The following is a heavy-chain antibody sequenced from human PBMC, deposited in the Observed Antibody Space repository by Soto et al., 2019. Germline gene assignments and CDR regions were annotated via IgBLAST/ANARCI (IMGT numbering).Heavy chain of an antibody. V-gene: IGHV4-34*01. D-gene: IGHD6-13*01. CDR1: GGSFSGYY. CDR2: INHSGST. Sequence: SETLSLTCAVYGGSFSGYYWSWIRQPPGKGLEWIGEINHSGSTNYNPSLKSRVTISVGTSKNQFSLKLSSVTAADTAVYYCARDSSSCDYWGQGTLVTVSS. CDR3: ARDSSSCDY. J-gene: IGHJ4*02.